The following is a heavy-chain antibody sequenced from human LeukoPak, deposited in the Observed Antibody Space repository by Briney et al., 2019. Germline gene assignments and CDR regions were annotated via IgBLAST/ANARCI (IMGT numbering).Heavy chain of an antibody. Sequence: SVKVSCKASGGTFSSYAISWVRQAPGQGLEWMGRIIPILGIANYAQKLQGRVTITADKSTSTAYMELSSLRSEDTAVYYCARGARIAVADYWGQGTLVTVSS. CDR3: ARGARIAVADY. V-gene: IGHV1-69*04. CDR1: GGTFSSYA. CDR2: IIPILGIA. J-gene: IGHJ4*02. D-gene: IGHD6-19*01.